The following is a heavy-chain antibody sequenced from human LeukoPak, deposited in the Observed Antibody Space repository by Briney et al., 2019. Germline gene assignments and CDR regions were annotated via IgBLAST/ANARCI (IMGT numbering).Heavy chain of an antibody. CDR1: GYTFSSYD. D-gene: IGHD1-26*01. V-gene: IGHV1-8*01. J-gene: IGHJ4*02. CDR2: MNPNSGNT. Sequence: ASVKVSCKASGYTFSSYDINWVRQATGQGLEWMGWMNPNSGNTGYAQQFQGRVTMTRNTSMSTAYMELSSLRSEDTAVYYCARLNRARGSYPAKYFDYWGQGTLVTVSS. CDR3: ARLNRARGSYPAKYFDY.